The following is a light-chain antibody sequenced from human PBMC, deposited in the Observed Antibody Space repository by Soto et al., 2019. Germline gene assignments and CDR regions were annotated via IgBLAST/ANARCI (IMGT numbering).Light chain of an antibody. J-gene: IGLJ1*01. CDR1: NSDVGGYNY. CDR3: RSYTTIRTLYV. CDR2: EVS. V-gene: IGLV2-14*01. Sequence: QSALTQPASVSGSPGQSITISCTGTNSDVGGYNYVSWYQQHPGKAPELMIYEVSHRPSGVSNRFSGSKSDNTASLTISGLQADEDADYSCRSYTTIRTLYVFGTGTKVTV.